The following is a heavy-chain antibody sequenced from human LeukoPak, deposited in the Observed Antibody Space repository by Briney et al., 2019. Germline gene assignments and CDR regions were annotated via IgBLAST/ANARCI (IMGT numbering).Heavy chain of an antibody. Sequence: PGGSLRLSCAASGFTFSSYWMSWIRQAPGKGLEWVANIKQDGSEKYYVDSVKGRFTISRDNSKNTLYLQMDSLRPDDTAVYFCARVSAAAAHSYAFDMWGRGTLVTVSS. V-gene: IGHV3-7*01. CDR3: ARVSAAAAHSYAFDM. CDR1: GFTFSSYW. D-gene: IGHD2-2*01. CDR2: IKQDGSEK. J-gene: IGHJ3*02.